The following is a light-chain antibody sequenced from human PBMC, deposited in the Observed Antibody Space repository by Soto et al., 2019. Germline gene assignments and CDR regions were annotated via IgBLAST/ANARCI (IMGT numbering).Light chain of an antibody. Sequence: EIVMTQSPATLSASPGERATLSCRASQSVSSNLAWHQQKPGQAPRLLIYGASIRATGVPDRFSGSGSGTEFTLTISSLHSEDFAVYFCHQYNRWPITFGRGARLEIK. CDR2: GAS. V-gene: IGKV3-15*01. CDR1: QSVSSN. CDR3: HQYNRWPIT. J-gene: IGKJ5*01.